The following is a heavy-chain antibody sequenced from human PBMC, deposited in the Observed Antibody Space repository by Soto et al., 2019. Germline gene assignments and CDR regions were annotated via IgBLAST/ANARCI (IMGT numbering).Heavy chain of an antibody. Sequence: PSVKVSCTASGYTFTGYYMHWVRQAPGQGLEWMGWINPNSGGTNYAQKFQGRVTMTRDTSISTAYMELSRLRSDDTAVYYCARGVRYGITMVRAPWGQGTLVTVSS. V-gene: IGHV1-2*02. CDR3: ARGVRYGITMVRAP. D-gene: IGHD3-10*01. J-gene: IGHJ5*02. CDR2: INPNSGGT. CDR1: GYTFTGYY.